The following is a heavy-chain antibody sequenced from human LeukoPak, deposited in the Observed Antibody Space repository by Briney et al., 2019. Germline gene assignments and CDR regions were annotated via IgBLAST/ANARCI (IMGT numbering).Heavy chain of an antibody. CDR3: ARAPKGVSRFDI. J-gene: IGHJ3*02. CDR2: ISAYNGHT. CDR1: GYTFINYG. Sequence: ASVKVSCKASGYTFINYGITWVRQAPGQGLEWMGWISAYNGHTNYAQKLQGRVTMTTDTSTSTAYMELRSLRSDDTAVYYCARAPKGVSRFDIWGQGTMVTVSS. V-gene: IGHV1-18*01. D-gene: IGHD5/OR15-5a*01.